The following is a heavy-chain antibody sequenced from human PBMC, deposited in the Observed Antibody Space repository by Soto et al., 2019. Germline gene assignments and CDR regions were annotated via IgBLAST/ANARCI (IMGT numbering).Heavy chain of an antibody. CDR3: ARGGSGYDSSH. Sequence: GASVKVSCKASGGTFSSYTISWVRQAPGQGLEWMGRIIPNLGIANYAQKFQGRVTITADKSTSTAYMELSSLRTEDTAVYYCARGGSGYDSSHWGQGTLVTVSS. J-gene: IGHJ4*02. D-gene: IGHD5-12*01. CDR2: IIPNLGIA. V-gene: IGHV1-69*02. CDR1: GGTFSSYT.